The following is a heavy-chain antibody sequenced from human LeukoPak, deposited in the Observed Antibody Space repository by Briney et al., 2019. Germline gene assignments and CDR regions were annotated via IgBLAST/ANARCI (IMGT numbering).Heavy chain of an antibody. J-gene: IGHJ3*02. CDR1: GFSFSDYY. CDR2: INDNGGTI. V-gene: IGHV3-11*01. D-gene: IGHD3-22*01. Sequence: GGSLRLSCTASGFSFSDYYMSWIRQTPGKGLEWISYINDNGGTIYYADSVKGRFTISRDNAKNSLYLQMNSLGAEDTAFYHCARDMSYSDNSGYYYIDAFDIWGQGTMVTVSS. CDR3: ARDMSYSDNSGYYYIDAFDI.